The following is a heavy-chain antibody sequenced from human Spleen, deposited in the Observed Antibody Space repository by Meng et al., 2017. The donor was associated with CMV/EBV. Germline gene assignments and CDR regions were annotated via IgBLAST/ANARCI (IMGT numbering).Heavy chain of an antibody. CDR3: ARVVVTATEGFSGMDV. Sequence: GESLKISCAASGFTFSDYYMSWIRQAPGKGLEWVTYITHSGGTIHYADSVKGRFTISRDNAKKSLHLQMNSLRAEDTAVYYCARVVVTATEGFSGMDVWGQGTTVTVSS. D-gene: IGHD2-21*02. CDR2: ITHSGGTI. CDR1: GFTFSDYY. J-gene: IGHJ6*02. V-gene: IGHV3-11*01.